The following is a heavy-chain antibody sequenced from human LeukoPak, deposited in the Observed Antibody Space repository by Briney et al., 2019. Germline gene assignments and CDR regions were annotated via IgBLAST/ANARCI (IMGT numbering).Heavy chain of an antibody. D-gene: IGHD3-10*01. CDR1: GGTFSSYA. V-gene: IGHV1-69*04. CDR2: IIPILGIA. Sequence: SVKVSCKASGGTFSSYAISWVRQASGQGLEWMGRIIPILGIANYAQKFQGRVTITADKSTSTAYMELSSLRSEDTAVYYCARDRVTQAYFDYWGQGTLVTVSS. CDR3: ARDRVTQAYFDY. J-gene: IGHJ4*02.